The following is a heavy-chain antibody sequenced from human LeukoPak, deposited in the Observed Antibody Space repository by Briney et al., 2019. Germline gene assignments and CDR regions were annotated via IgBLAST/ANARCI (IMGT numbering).Heavy chain of an antibody. J-gene: IGHJ4*02. V-gene: IGHV3-11*06. D-gene: IGHD5-12*01. CDR3: ARDFSGYDYNFDY. CDR1: GFTFSDYY. CDR2: ISSSSSYT. Sequence: GGSLRLSCAASGFTFSDYYMSWIRQAPGKGLEWVSYISSSSSYTNYADSVKGRFTISRDNAKNSLYLQMNSLRAEDTAVYYCARDFSGYDYNFDYWGQGTLVTVSS.